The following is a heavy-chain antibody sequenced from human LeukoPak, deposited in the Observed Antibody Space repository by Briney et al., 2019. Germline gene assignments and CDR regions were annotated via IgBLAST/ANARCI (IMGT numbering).Heavy chain of an antibody. Sequence: PESLSLTCTVSGGSISSNYYWGWIRQPPGKGLEWIVSFFYSGSTYYNPSLKSRVTISVDTSKNQFSLRLSSVTAADTAVYYCARARGRYIDFLDYWGQGTLITVSS. CDR3: ARARGRYIDFLDY. CDR1: GGSISSNYY. V-gene: IGHV4-39*02. D-gene: IGHD3-9*01. J-gene: IGHJ4*02. CDR2: FFYSGST.